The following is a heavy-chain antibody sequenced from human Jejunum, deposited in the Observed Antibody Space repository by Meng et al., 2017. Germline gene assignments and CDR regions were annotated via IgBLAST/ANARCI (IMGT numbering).Heavy chain of an antibody. CDR1: GGSVSSAGYQ. CDR3: ARDHMGSLDY. J-gene: IGHJ4*02. V-gene: IGHV4-61*08. CDR2: AST. Sequence: QGPLQESGPRLVRPSETLSRIGSVSGGSVSSAGYQWSWIRQPPGKRLEWIGYASTNYNPSLKSRVTISVDTSKNQFSLRLTSVTAADTAVYYCARDHMGSLDYWGQGILVTVSS. D-gene: IGHD1-26*01.